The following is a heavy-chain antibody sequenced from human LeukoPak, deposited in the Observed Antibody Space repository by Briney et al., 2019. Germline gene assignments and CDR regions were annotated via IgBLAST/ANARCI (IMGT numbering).Heavy chain of an antibody. V-gene: IGHV1-2*02. CDR3: ARSQPPLRYFDWLLPETDY. CDR2: INPNSGGT. J-gene: IGHJ4*02. CDR1: GYTFTGYY. D-gene: IGHD3-9*01. Sequence: ASVKVSCKASGYTFTGYYMHWVRQAPGQGLEWMGWINPNSGGTNYAQKFQSRVTMTRDTSISTAYMELSRLRSDDTAVYYCARSQPPLRYFDWLLPETDYWGQGTLVTVSS.